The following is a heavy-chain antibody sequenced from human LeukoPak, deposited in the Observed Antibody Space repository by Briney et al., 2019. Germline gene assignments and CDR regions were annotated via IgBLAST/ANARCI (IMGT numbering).Heavy chain of an antibody. D-gene: IGHD4-23*01. V-gene: IGHV3-23*01. CDR2: ISGGGGST. CDR1: GFTFNSYA. CDR3: AKDGYYGGNAPTYFDY. J-gene: IGHJ4*02. Sequence: GGSLRLSCAASGFTFNSYAMSWVRQAPGKGLEWVSTISGGGGSTYYADSVKGRITISRDNFKNTLYLQMNSLRAEDAAVYYCAKDGYYGGNAPTYFDYWGQGTLVTVSS.